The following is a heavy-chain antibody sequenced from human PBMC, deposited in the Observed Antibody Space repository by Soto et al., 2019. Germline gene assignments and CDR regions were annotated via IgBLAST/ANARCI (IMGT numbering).Heavy chain of an antibody. CDR2: IYWNDDK. CDR1: GFSLSASGAS. J-gene: IGHJ5*02. D-gene: IGHD3-10*02. Sequence: SGPTLVNPTQTLRLTCAFSGFSLSASGASVGRIRQPPGKALEWLAHIYWNDDKRYSPSLRSRLTISKDTSKNQVVLTFTNMDPADTGTYYCVHRLDVPGLAFDPWGQGTPVTVSS. V-gene: IGHV2-5*01. CDR3: VHRLDVPGLAFDP.